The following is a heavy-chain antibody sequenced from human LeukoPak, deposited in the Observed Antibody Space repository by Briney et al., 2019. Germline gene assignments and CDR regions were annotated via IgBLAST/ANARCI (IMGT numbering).Heavy chain of an antibody. CDR3: ARQRGVGATSRYYFDY. J-gene: IGHJ4*02. D-gene: IGHD1-26*01. Sequence: SETLSLTCTVSGGSISSYYWSWIRQPPGKGLEWIGYIYTSGSTNYNPSLKSRVTISVDTSKNQFSLKLSSVTAADTAVYYCARQRGVGATSRYYFDYWGQGTLVTVSS. V-gene: IGHV4-4*09. CDR1: GGSISSYY. CDR2: IYTSGST.